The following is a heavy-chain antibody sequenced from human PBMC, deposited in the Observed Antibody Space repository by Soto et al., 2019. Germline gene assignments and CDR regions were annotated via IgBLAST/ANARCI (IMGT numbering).Heavy chain of an antibody. J-gene: IGHJ4*02. D-gene: IGHD6-13*01. CDR1: GGSISSYY. Sequence: SETLSLTCTVSGGSISSYYWSWIRQPPGKGLEWIGYIYYSGSTNYNPSLKSRVTISVDTSKNQFSLKLSSVTAADTAVYYCARLGIAAAEDYWGQGTLVTVSS. V-gene: IGHV4-59*12. CDR3: ARLGIAAAEDY. CDR2: IYYSGST.